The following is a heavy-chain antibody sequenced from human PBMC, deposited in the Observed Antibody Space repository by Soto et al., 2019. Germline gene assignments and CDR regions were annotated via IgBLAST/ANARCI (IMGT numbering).Heavy chain of an antibody. D-gene: IGHD3-3*01. CDR2: IYYSGST. Sequence: TSETLSLTCTVSGGSISSYYWSWIRQPPGKGLEWIGYIYYSGSTNYNPSLKSRVTISVDTSKNQFSLKLSSVTAADTAVYYCARHSYWIFRVVNNWFDPWGQGTLVTVSS. CDR3: ARHSYWIFRVVNNWFDP. CDR1: GGSISSYY. V-gene: IGHV4-59*08. J-gene: IGHJ5*02.